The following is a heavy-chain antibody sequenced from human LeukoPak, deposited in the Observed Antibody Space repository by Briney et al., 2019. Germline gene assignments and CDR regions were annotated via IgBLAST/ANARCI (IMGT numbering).Heavy chain of an antibody. CDR3: AREGGLHSGSLSGGFDY. V-gene: IGHV1-2*02. Sequence: ASVKVSCKASGYTFTGYYMHWVRQAPGQGLEWMGWINPNSGGTNYAQKFQGRVTMTRDTSISTAYMELSRLRSDDTAVYYCAREGGLHSGSLSGGFDYWGQGTLVTVSS. D-gene: IGHD3-10*01. CDR1: GYTFTGYY. CDR2: INPNSGGT. J-gene: IGHJ4*02.